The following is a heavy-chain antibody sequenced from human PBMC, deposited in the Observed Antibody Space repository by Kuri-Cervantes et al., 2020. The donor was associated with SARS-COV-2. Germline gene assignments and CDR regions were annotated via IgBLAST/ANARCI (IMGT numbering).Heavy chain of an antibody. CDR3: ARRGAHDRRSSGIQLWSVYYFDY. J-gene: IGHJ4*02. D-gene: IGHD5-18*01. V-gene: IGHV4-38-2*01. Sequence: SETLSLTCAVSGYSISSGYYWGWIRQSPGKGLEWIGSIYYSGSTYYNPSLKSRVTISVDTSKNQFSLKLSSVTAADTAVYYCARRGAHDRRSSGIQLWSVYYFDYWGQGTLVTVSS. CDR2: IYYSGST. CDR1: GYSISSGYY.